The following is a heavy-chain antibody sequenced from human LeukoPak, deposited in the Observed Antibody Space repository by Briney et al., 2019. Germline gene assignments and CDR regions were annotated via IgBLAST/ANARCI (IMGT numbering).Heavy chain of an antibody. V-gene: IGHV3-74*01. D-gene: IGHD3-10*01. CDR3: ARTRFGEFFDY. CDR2: INSDGTDT. J-gene: IGHJ4*02. CDR1: GFIFSSYW. Sequence: GGSLRLSCAASGFIFSSYWMHWVRQAPGKGLVWVSGINSDGTDTRYEDSVRGRFTISRDNAENTLYLQMNSLRAEDTAVYYCARTRFGEFFDYWGQGTLVTVSS.